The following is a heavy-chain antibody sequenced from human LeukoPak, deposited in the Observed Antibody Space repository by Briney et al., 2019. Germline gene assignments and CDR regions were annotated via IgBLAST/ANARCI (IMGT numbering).Heavy chain of an antibody. V-gene: IGHV1-69*13. D-gene: IGHD2-15*01. CDR1: GYTFTSYY. J-gene: IGHJ6*02. CDR3: ARPVRCSGGSYYSSSSPNLYYYYGMDV. CDR2: IIPIFGTA. Sequence: ASVKVSCEASGYTFTSYYMHWVRQAPGQGLEWMGGIIPIFGTANYAQKFQGRVTITADESTSTAYMELSSLRSEDTAVYYCARPVRCSGGSYYSSSSPNLYYYYGMDVWGQGTTVTVSS.